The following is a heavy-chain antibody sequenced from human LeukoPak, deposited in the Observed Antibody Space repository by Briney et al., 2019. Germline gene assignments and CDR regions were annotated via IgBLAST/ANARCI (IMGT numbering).Heavy chain of an antibody. CDR1: GFTFSSYE. V-gene: IGHV3-21*01. D-gene: IGHD6-13*01. CDR2: ISGSGSYI. Sequence: GGSLRLSCAASGFTFSSYEMNWVRQAPGKGLEWVSSISGSGSYIYYADSLKGRFTISRDNAKNSLYLQMNSLRAEDTAVYYCARGQQLVPGRLDYFDYWGQGTLVTVSS. CDR3: ARGQQLVPGRLDYFDY. J-gene: IGHJ4*02.